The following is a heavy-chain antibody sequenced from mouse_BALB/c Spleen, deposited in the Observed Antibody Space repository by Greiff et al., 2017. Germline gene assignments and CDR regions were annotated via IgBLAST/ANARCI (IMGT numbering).Heavy chain of an antibody. CDR3: ARYGGYYGAMDY. Sequence: EVHLVESGGGLVQPGGSRKLSCAASGFTFSSFGMHWVRQAPEKGLEWVAYISSGSSTIYYADTVKGRFTISRDNPKNTLFLQMTSLRSEDTAMYYCARYGGYYGAMDYWGQGTSVTVSS. D-gene: IGHD2-3*01. V-gene: IGHV5-17*02. CDR1: GFTFSSFG. J-gene: IGHJ4*01. CDR2: ISSGSSTI.